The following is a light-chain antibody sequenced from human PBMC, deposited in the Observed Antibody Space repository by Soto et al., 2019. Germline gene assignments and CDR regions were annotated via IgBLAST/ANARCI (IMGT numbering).Light chain of an antibody. CDR2: DVN. Sequence: QSALTQPPSASGSPGQSLTISCTGTSSDVDAHNYVSWYQQNPGKAPKLMLYDVNKRPSGVPDRFSGSKSGNTASLTVSGLQAEDEADYYCSSYAGGNNWVFGGGTKVTVL. CDR3: SSYAGGNNWV. CDR1: SSDVDAHNY. J-gene: IGLJ3*02. V-gene: IGLV2-8*01.